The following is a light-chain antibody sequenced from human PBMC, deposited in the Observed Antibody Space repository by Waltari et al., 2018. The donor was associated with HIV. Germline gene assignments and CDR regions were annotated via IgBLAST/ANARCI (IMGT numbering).Light chain of an antibody. CDR2: GEN. Sequence: SSELAQVPAVSVALGQTVRITCQGDSVRSYYASWYQQKPGQAPVLVIYGENNRPSGIPDRFSGSRSGNTASLTIAGAQAEDEADYYCNSRDDSGHWFFGGGTKVTVL. J-gene: IGLJ3*02. V-gene: IGLV3-19*01. CDR3: NSRDDSGHWF. CDR1: SVRSYY.